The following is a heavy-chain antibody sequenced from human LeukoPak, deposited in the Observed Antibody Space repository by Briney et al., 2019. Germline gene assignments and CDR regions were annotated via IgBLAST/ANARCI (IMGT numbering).Heavy chain of an antibody. CDR3: ARSYSDYDYFNNWFDP. D-gene: IGHD5-12*01. CDR1: GFSLSTSGVG. V-gene: IGHV2-5*01. J-gene: IGHJ5*02. Sequence: GPSLVNPTQTLTLTCTFSGFSLSTSGVGVGWIRQPPGKALEWLALIYWNDDKRYSPSLKSRLTISKDTSKNQVVLTMTNMDPVDTATYYCARSYSDYDYFNNWFDPWGQGTLVTVSS. CDR2: IYWNDDK.